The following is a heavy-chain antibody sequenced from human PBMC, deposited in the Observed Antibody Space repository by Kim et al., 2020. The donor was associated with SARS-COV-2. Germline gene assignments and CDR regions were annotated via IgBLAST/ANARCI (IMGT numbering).Heavy chain of an antibody. Sequence: DDKRYSPSLKSRLTITKDTSKNQVVLTMTNMDPVDTATYYCARQLRYFDYWGQGTLVTVSS. CDR2: DDK. V-gene: IGHV2-5*01. CDR3: ARQLRYFDY. J-gene: IGHJ4*02. D-gene: IGHD3-9*01.